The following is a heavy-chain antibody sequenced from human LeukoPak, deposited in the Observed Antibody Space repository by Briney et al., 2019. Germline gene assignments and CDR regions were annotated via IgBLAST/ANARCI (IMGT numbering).Heavy chain of an antibody. J-gene: IGHJ3*02. CDR1: GGSVNNYY. CDR2: IYYSGST. CDR3: ARMQACSVYFGSGSYYPDAFDI. D-gene: IGHD3-10*01. Sequence: SETLSLTCTVSGGSVNNYYWSWIRQPPGKGLECIGYIYYSGSTNYNPSLTNRVTISVDSSKNQFALRLTSVTAADTAVYYCARMQACSVYFGSGSYYPDAFDIWGQGTLVTVSS. V-gene: IGHV4-59*02.